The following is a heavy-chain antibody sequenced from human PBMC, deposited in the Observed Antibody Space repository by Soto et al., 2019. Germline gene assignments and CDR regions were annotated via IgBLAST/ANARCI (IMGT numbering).Heavy chain of an antibody. V-gene: IGHV3-11*01. CDR3: ARDQGYYESSGYFDY. CDR2: ISSSGSII. Sequence: PGGSLRLSCAASGFTFGDYYMSWIRQAPGKGLEWVSYISSSGSIIYYADSVKGRFTISRDNAKNSLYLQMNSLRAEDTAVYYCARDQGYYESSGYFDYWGQGTLVTVSS. CDR1: GFTFGDYY. J-gene: IGHJ4*02. D-gene: IGHD3-22*01.